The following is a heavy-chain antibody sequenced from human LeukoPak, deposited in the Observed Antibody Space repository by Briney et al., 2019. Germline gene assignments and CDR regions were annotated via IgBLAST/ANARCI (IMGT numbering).Heavy chain of an antibody. CDR1: GYTFTSYH. D-gene: IGHD2-15*01. CDR2: INPSVATT. Sequence: ASVKVSCKASGYTFTSYHMHWVRQAPGQGLEWMGIINPSVATTTYAQKFQGRVTMTRDTSTSTVYMELSSLRSEDTAVYYCARDASSIYCSGGSCYSRGGMDVWGQGTTVTVSS. CDR3: ARDASSIYCSGGSCYSRGGMDV. V-gene: IGHV1-46*01. J-gene: IGHJ6*02.